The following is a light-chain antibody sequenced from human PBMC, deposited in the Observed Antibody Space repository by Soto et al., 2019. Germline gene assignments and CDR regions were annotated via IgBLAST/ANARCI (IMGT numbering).Light chain of an antibody. Sequence: VLTQSPATLSVSPGEGATLSCRADQSVSSSYLAWYQHKPGQAPRLLISGTSSRATGIPDRFSGSGSGTDFTLTISSLEPEDFAVYYCQQYDSSPTFGQGTRLEIK. V-gene: IGKV3-20*01. J-gene: IGKJ5*01. CDR2: GTS. CDR3: QQYDSSPT. CDR1: QSVSSSY.